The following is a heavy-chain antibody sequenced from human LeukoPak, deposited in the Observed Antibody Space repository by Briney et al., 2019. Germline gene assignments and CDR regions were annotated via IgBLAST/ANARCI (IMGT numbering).Heavy chain of an antibody. Sequence: VKVSCKASGYTFTGYYMHWVRQAPGQGLEWMGWINPNSGGTDYAQKFQGRVTMTRDTSISTAYMELSRLRSDDTAVYYCARVFGVVSSNYYYYYMDVWGKGTTVTVSS. D-gene: IGHD3-3*01. J-gene: IGHJ6*03. V-gene: IGHV1-2*02. CDR1: GYTFTGYY. CDR3: ARVFGVVSSNYYYYYMDV. CDR2: INPNSGGT.